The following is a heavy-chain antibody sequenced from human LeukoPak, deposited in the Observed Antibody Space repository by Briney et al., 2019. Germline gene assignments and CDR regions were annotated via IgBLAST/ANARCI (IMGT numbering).Heavy chain of an antibody. CDR3: ARDWPHPGDY. Sequence: LSLTCTVSGGSISSYYWSWIRQPPGKGLEWVSYISSSGSTIYYADSVKGRFTISRDNAKNSLYLQMNSLRAEDTAVCYCARDWPHPGDYWGQGTLVTVSS. CDR1: GGSISSYY. J-gene: IGHJ4*02. CDR2: ISSSGSTI. D-gene: IGHD1-14*01. V-gene: IGHV3-11*04.